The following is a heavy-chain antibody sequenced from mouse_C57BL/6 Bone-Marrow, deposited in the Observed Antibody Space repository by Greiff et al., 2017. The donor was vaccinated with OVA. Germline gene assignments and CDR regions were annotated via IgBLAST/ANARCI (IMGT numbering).Heavy chain of an antibody. D-gene: IGHD2-4*01. J-gene: IGHJ1*03. V-gene: IGHV1-15*01. CDR2: IDPETGGT. Sequence: QVQLKESGAELVRPGASVTLSCKASGYTFTDYEMHWVKQTPVHGLEWIGAIDPETGGTAYNQKFKGKAILTADKSSSTAYMELRSLTSEDSAVYYCTRSGGLRRYFDVWGTGTTVTVSS. CDR1: GYTFTDYE. CDR3: TRSGGLRRYFDV.